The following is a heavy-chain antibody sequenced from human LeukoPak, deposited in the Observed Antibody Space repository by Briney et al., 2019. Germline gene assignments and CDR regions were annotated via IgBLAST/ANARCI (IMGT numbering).Heavy chain of an antibody. CDR1: GVSLSSGGYS. D-gene: IGHD3-22*01. J-gene: IGHJ4*02. CDR2: IYYSGST. Sequence: KSSETLSLTCTVSGVSLSSGGYSWSWIRQPNGKGLELIGYIYYSGSTYYIPSLKSRLSISVGTSNNQFSLKLSSVTAADTAVYYCARVRGDSRGYYRIDYWGQGTLVTVSS. V-gene: IGHV4-30-4*07. CDR3: ARVRGDSRGYYRIDY.